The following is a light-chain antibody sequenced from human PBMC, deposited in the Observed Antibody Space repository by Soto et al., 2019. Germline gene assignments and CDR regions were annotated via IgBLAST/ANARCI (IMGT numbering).Light chain of an antibody. CDR1: SRDVCGYNY. J-gene: IGLJ2*01. CDR3: SSDTDTSTPV. CDR2: DVT. V-gene: IGLV2-14*03. Sequence: QSVLTQPASVSGSPGQSITISCTGTSRDVCGYNYVSWYQQHPGKAPKLMIYDVTNRPSGVSNRFSGSKSGNTASLTISGLQAEDEADYYCSSDTDTSTPVFGGGTKVTVL.